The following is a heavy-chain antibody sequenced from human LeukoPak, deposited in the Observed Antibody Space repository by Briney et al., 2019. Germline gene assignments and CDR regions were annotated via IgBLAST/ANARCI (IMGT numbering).Heavy chain of an antibody. D-gene: IGHD3-3*01. Sequence: PGGSLRLSCADSGFTFSSYWMSWVRQAPGKGLEWVANIKQDGSERYYVDSVKGRFTISRDNAKNSLYLQMNSLRAEDTAVYYCGVLRSFEWIYFDYWGQGTLVTVSS. CDR2: IKQDGSER. J-gene: IGHJ4*02. CDR1: GFTFSSYW. CDR3: GVLRSFEWIYFDY. V-gene: IGHV3-7*01.